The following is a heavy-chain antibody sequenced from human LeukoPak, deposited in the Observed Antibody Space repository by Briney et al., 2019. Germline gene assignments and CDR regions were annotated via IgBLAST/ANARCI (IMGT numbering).Heavy chain of an antibody. CDR1: GFTFSDYY. CDR3: ARGASSIDYYYYGMDV. CDR2: ISSSGNTI. V-gene: IGHV3-11*01. J-gene: IGHJ6*02. D-gene: IGHD2-2*01. Sequence: SGGSLRLSCAPSGFTFSDYYMSWIRQAPGKGLEWVSYISSSGNTIYCADSVKGRFTISRDNAKSSLYLQMNSLRAEDTAVYYCARGASSIDYYYYGMDVWGQGTTVTVSS.